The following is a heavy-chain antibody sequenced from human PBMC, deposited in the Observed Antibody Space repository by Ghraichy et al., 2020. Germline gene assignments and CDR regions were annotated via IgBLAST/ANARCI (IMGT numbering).Heavy chain of an antibody. D-gene: IGHD6-13*01. CDR1: GLPFSSYA. J-gene: IGHJ4*02. Sequence: GGSLRLSCAASGLPFSSYAMTWVRQAPGKGLEWVSAITGNSAIAHYVDSVKGRFTISRDNAKNTIFLQMNSLRVEDTAIYFCATVRREAAAGCDFWGQGTLVAVSS. V-gene: IGHV3-23*01. CDR3: ATVRREAAAGCDF. CDR2: ITGNSAIA.